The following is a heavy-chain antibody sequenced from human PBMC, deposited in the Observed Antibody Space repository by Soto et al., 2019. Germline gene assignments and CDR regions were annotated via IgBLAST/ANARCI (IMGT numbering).Heavy chain of an antibody. V-gene: IGHV1-8*01. D-gene: IGHD6-13*01. CDR1: GYTFTSYD. CDR2: MNPNSGNT. J-gene: IGHJ4*02. Sequence: GASVKVSCKASGYTFTSYDINWVRQATGQGLEKMGWMNPNSGNTGYAQKFQGRVTMTRNTSISTAYMELSSLRSENTVVYYCARGRGGAAAGTGDYWGQGTLVTVSS. CDR3: ARGRGGAAAGTGDY.